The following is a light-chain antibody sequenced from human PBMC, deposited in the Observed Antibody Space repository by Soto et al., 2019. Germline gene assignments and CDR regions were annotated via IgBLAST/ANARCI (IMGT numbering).Light chain of an antibody. V-gene: IGLV2-11*01. J-gene: IGLJ1*01. Sequence: QSVLTQPRSVSGSPGQSVTISCTGTSSDFGGYNYVSWYQQHPGKAPKLMIYDVSKRPSGVPDRFSGSKSGNTASLTISGLQAEDEADYYCCSYAGSYTGVFGTGTKVTVL. CDR3: CSYAGSYTGV. CDR1: SSDFGGYNY. CDR2: DVS.